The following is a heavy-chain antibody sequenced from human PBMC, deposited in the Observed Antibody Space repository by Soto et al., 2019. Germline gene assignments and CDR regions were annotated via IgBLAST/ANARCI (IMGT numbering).Heavy chain of an antibody. D-gene: IGHD4-17*01. CDR1: GGTFSSYT. CDR2: IIPILGIA. Sequence: QVQLVQSGAEVKKPGSSVKVSCKASGGTFSSYTISCVRQAPGQGLEWMGRIIPILGIANYAQKFQGRVTMTADKSTSTAYMELSSLRSEDTAVYYCARDPPSTYYYGMDVWGQGTTVTVSS. V-gene: IGHV1-69*08. CDR3: ARDPPSTYYYGMDV. J-gene: IGHJ6*02.